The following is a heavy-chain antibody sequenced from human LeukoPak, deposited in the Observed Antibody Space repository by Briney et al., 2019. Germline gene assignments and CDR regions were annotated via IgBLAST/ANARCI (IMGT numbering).Heavy chain of an antibody. CDR1: GGTFSSYA. D-gene: IGHD3-9*01. V-gene: IGHV1-69*04. Sequence: SVKVSCKASGGTFSSYAISWVRQAPGQGLEWMGRIIPILGIANYAQKFQGRVTITADKSTSTAYMELSSLRSEDTAVCYCATVLRYFDWLLYFDYWGQGTLVTVSS. J-gene: IGHJ4*02. CDR2: IIPILGIA. CDR3: ATVLRYFDWLLYFDY.